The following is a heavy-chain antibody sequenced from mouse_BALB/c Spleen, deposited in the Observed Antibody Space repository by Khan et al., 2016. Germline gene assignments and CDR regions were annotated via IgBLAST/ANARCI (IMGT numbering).Heavy chain of an antibody. J-gene: IGHJ2*01. CDR2: INTHSGVP. V-gene: IGHV9-4*02. CDR1: GYTFTTAG. D-gene: IGHD1-1*02. CDR3: ARSGNYLDY. Sequence: QIQLVQSGPELKKPGETVRISCKASGYTFTTAGMQWVQKMPGKGLKWIGWINTHSGVPNYAEDFKGRFAFSLETSASTAYLQISNLKNEDTATYFCARSGNYLDYWGQGTTLTVSS.